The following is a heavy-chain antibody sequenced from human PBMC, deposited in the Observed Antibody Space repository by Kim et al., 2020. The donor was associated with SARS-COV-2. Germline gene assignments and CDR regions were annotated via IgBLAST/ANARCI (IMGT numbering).Heavy chain of an antibody. V-gene: IGHV4-59*11. J-gene: IGHJ4*02. D-gene: IGHD2-15*01. Sequence: SETLSLTRAVSGGSINYHYWSWIRQPPGKGLEWIGYIYHTGSSNYNPSLESRVNISVDTSKNQFTLKLTSVTAADTAVYYCARGVSPVVAANWGQGTLVT. CDR2: IYHTGSS. CDR1: GGSINYHY. CDR3: ARGVSPVVAAN.